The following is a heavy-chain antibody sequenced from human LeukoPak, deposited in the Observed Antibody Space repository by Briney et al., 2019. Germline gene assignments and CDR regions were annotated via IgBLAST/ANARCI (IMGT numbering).Heavy chain of an antibody. V-gene: IGHV4-39*07. CDR2: VYYSGST. CDR3: V. CDR1: GGSISSSSYY. Sequence: SETLSPTCTVFGGSISSSSYYWSWIRQPPGKGLEWIGSVYYSGSTYYNPSLKSRVTISVDTSKNQFSLNRISVTAADTAYYMDVWGKRTTVTGSS. J-gene: IGHJ6*03.